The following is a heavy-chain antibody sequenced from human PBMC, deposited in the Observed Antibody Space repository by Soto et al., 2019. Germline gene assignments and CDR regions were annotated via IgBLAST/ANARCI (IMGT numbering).Heavy chain of an antibody. Sequence: QVQLQESGPGLVKPSETLSLSCNVSGGSISSDDFFWSWVRQHPARGLEWIGYIYHSGTTYYNPCLQSRITISVDASKNQFSLKLRSVTAAETAVYCCAREEDHGSGIAGGMDVWGQGTAVTVS. CDR1: GGSISSDDFF. V-gene: IGHV4-31*03. CDR3: AREEDHGSGIAGGMDV. J-gene: IGHJ6*02. D-gene: IGHD3-10*01. CDR2: IYHSGTT.